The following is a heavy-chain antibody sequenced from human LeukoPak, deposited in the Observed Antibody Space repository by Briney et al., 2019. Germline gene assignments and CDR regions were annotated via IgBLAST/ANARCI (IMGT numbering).Heavy chain of an antibody. J-gene: IGHJ6*04. CDR2: IIPIFGTA. Sequence: SVKVSCKASGGTFSSYAISWVRQAPGQGLEWMGGIIPIFGTANYAQKFQGRVTITADKSTSTAYMELSSLRSEDTAVYYCASCPPGPYYYYGMDVWGKGTTVTVSS. CDR3: ASCPPGPYYYYGMDV. V-gene: IGHV1-69*06. CDR1: GGTFSSYA.